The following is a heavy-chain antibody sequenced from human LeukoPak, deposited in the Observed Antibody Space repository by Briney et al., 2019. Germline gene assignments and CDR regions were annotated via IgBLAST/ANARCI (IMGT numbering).Heavy chain of an antibody. Sequence: SETLSLTCTVSGGSISSYYWSWIRQPPGKGLEWIGYIYYSGSTNYNPSLKSRVTISVDTSKNQFSLKLSSVTAADTAVYYCVRHHRYYDLIDYWGQGTLVTVSS. J-gene: IGHJ4*02. CDR2: IYYSGST. CDR3: VRHHRYYDLIDY. D-gene: IGHD3-22*01. V-gene: IGHV4-59*08. CDR1: GGSISSYY.